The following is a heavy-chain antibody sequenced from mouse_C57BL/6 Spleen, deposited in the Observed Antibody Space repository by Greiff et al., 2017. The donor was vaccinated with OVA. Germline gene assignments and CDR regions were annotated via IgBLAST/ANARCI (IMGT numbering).Heavy chain of an antibody. V-gene: IGHV5-4*01. CDR2: ISDGGRYT. CDR3: ARESNWDVSAWFAY. CDR1: GFTFSSYA. D-gene: IGHD4-1*01. Sequence: EVKLEESGGGLVKPGGSLKLSCAASGFTFSSYAMSWVRQTPEKRLEWVATISDGGRYTYYPDNVKGRFTISRDNAKNNLYLQMSHLKSEDTAMYYCARESNWDVSAWFAYWGQGTLVTVSA. J-gene: IGHJ3*01.